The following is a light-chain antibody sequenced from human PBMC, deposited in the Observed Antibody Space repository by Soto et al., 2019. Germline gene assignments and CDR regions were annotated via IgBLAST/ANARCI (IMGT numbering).Light chain of an antibody. V-gene: IGLV2-23*01. CDR3: CSYAGSATLV. J-gene: IGLJ2*01. CDR2: EGS. Sequence: QSVLTEPASVSGSPGQSITISCTGTSGDVGSYDLVSWYQQLPGRAPKLIIYEGSKRPSGISSRFSGSKSVNTASLTIFGLQAEDEADYFCCSYAGSATLVFGGGTKLTVL. CDR1: SGDVGSYDL.